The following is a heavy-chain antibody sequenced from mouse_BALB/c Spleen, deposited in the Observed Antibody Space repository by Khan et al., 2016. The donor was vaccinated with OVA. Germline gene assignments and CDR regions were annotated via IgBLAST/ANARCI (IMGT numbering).Heavy chain of an antibody. V-gene: IGHV4-1*02. Sequence: EVQLVESGGGLVQPGGSLKLSCAASGFDFSRYWMSWVRQAPGKGLEWIGEINPDSSTINYTPSLKDKFIISRDNAKNTLYLQMSKVRSEDTALYYCGRLGYYGHFEVWGAGTTVTVSS. J-gene: IGHJ1*01. CDR1: GFDFSRYW. CDR3: GRLGYYGHFEV. D-gene: IGHD2-2*01. CDR2: INPDSSTI.